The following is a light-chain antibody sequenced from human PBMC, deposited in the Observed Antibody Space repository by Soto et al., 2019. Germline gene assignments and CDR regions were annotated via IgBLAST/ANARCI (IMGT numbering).Light chain of an antibody. CDR2: GAS. J-gene: IGKJ1*01. V-gene: IGKV3-15*01. Sequence: EIVMTQSPATLSVSPGERATLSCRASQSVGSNLAWYQQKPGQAPRLLIYGASTRATGIPARFSGGGSGTEFTLTISSLQSEDFAVYYCQQYKNGWAFGQGTKVEI. CDR3: QQYKNGWA. CDR1: QSVGSN.